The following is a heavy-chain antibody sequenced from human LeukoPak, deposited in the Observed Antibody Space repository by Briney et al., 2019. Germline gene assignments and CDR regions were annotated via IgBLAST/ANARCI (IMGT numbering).Heavy chain of an antibody. CDR2: IIPIFGTA. CDR3: ARVGYYYDSSGYLGLDY. Sequence: SVKVSCKASGGTFSSYAISWVRQAPGQGLEWMGRIIPIFGTANYAQKFQGRVTITTDESTSTAYMELSSLRSEDTAVYYCARVGYYYDSSGYLGLDYWGQGTLVTVSS. D-gene: IGHD3-22*01. J-gene: IGHJ4*02. V-gene: IGHV1-69*05. CDR1: GGTFSSYA.